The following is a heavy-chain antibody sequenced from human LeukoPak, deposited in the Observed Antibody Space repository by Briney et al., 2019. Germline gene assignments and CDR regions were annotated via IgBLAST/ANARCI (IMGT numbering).Heavy chain of an antibody. CDR1: GFTFSSYE. CDR2: ISSSGSTI. Sequence: GGSLRLSCAASGFTFSSYEMNWVRQAQGKGLEWVSYISSSGSTIYYADSVKGRFTISRDNAKNSLYLQMNSLRAEDTAVYYCASLYDYVWGSYRPGWGQGTLVTVSS. J-gene: IGHJ4*02. V-gene: IGHV3-48*03. D-gene: IGHD3-16*02. CDR3: ASLYDYVWGSYRPG.